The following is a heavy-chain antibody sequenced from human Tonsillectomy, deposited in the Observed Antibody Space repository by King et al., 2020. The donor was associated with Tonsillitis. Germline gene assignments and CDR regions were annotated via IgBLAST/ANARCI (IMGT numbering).Heavy chain of an antibody. V-gene: IGHV3-9*01. J-gene: IGHJ6*02. D-gene: IGHD3-22*01. Sequence: VQLVESGGGLVQPGRSLRLSCAASGFTFDDYAMHWVRQAPGKGLEWVSGISWNSGSIGYADSVKGRFTISRDNAKNSLYLQMNSLRAEDTALYYCAKYGYYDSSGHPGARGYGMDVWGQGTTVTVSS. CDR2: ISWNSGSI. CDR1: GFTFDDYA. CDR3: AKYGYYDSSGHPGARGYGMDV.